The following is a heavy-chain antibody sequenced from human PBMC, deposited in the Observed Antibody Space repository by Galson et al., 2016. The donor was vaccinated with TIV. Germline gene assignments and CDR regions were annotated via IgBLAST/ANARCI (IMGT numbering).Heavy chain of an antibody. CDR2: DGGTT. D-gene: IGHD2-15*01. Sequence: DGGTTDYAAPVKGRFTISRHDSKNTLFLQMNRLKTEDTAVYYCTTELGYCSGGYCYYFDYWGQGTLVTVSS. V-gene: IGHV3-15*01. J-gene: IGHJ4*02. CDR3: TTELGYCSGGYCYYFDY.